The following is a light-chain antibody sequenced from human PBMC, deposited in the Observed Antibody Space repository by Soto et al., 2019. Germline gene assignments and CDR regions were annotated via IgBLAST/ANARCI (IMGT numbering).Light chain of an antibody. CDR1: ESLLHSNGNNY. V-gene: IGKV2-28*01. J-gene: IGKJ1*01. Sequence: DIVMTQSPLSLPVTPGEPAAISCRSSESLLHSNGNNYLEWYLQKPGQSPHLLIYLGSNRASGVPDRFSGSGSGTDFTLKICRVEAEDVGVYFCMQALQTPWTFGQGTKVEIK. CDR3: MQALQTPWT. CDR2: LGS.